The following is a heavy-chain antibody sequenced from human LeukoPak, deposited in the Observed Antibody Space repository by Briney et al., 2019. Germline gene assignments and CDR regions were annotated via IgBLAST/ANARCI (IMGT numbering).Heavy chain of an antibody. CDR2: IKQDGSEK. V-gene: IGHV3-7*01. Sequence: GGSLRLSCAASGIIITSYWMSWVRQAPGKGLEWVANIKQDGSEKYYVDSVKGRFTISRDNAKNSLYLQMNSLRAEDTAVYYCARDRTYYYDSSGYPWGQGTLVTVSS. CDR3: ARDRTYYYDSSGYP. D-gene: IGHD3-22*01. CDR1: GIIITSYW. J-gene: IGHJ5*02.